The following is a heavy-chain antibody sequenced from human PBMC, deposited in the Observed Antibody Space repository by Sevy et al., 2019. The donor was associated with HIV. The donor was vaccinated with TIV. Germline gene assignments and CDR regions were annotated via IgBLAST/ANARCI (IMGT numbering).Heavy chain of an antibody. Sequence: GGSLRLSCVASGFTFGDYTMHWVRQAPGKGLEWVSGISWNGGTIEYADSVKGRFTVSRDDAKNSLSLQMNSLREADTAVYYCARGTTWSGIEDYWGPGTLVTVSS. D-gene: IGHD1-26*01. CDR2: ISWNGGTI. V-gene: IGHV3-9*01. CDR3: ARGTTWSGIEDY. J-gene: IGHJ4*02. CDR1: GFTFGDYT.